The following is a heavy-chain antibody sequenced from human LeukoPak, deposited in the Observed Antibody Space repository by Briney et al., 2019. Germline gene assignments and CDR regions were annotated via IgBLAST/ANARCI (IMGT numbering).Heavy chain of an antibody. J-gene: IGHJ4*02. Sequence: SGPTLVKPTQTLTLTCTFSGFSLSTSGGGVGWIRQPPGKALEWLALTYWDDDKRYSPSLKRRLTITKDTSKNPVVLTMTNMDPVDTATYYCAHSSCSGGSCYLGSGYFDYWGQGTLVTVSS. CDR2: TYWDDDK. CDR1: GFSLSTSGGG. CDR3: AHSSCSGGSCYLGSGYFDY. D-gene: IGHD2-15*01. V-gene: IGHV2-5*02.